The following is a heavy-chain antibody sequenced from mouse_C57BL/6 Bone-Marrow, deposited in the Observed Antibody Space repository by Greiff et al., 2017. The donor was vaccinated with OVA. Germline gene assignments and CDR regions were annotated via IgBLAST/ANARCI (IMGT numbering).Heavy chain of an antibody. V-gene: IGHV5-6*02. CDR1: GFTFSSYG. CDR2: ISSGGSYT. D-gene: IGHD1-1*01. CDR3: ASPGGRGSRGMDY. J-gene: IGHJ4*01. Sequence: EVMLVESGGDLVKPGGSLKLSCAASGFTFSSYGMSWVRQTPDKRLEWVATISSGGSYTYYPDSVKGRFTISRDNAKNTLYLQMSSLKSEDTAMYYCASPGGRGSRGMDYWGQGTSVTVSS.